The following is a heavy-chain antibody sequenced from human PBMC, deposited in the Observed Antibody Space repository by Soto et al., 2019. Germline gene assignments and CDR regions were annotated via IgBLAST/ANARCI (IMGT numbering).Heavy chain of an antibody. CDR3: AKSGGRAVQENNWFAP. D-gene: IGHD1-26*01. J-gene: IGHJ5*02. Sequence: EVQLVASGGALVQPGRSLRLSCAASGFDFDDYAMHWVRQVPGKGREWVSSISWNSLSMGYADSVKGRFTISRDNAQNILYLEMSNLRPEATAFCSCAKSGGRAVQENNWFAPWGQGTVVTVSS. CDR1: GFDFDDYA. V-gene: IGHV3-9*01. CDR2: ISWNSLSM.